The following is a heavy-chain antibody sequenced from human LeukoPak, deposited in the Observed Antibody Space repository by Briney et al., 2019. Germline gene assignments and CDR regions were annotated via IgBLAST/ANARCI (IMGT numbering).Heavy chain of an antibody. J-gene: IGHJ3*02. D-gene: IGHD2-2*01. CDR1: GYTFTSYG. Sequence: ASVKDSCKASGYTFTSYGISWVRQAPGQGLEWMGWISAYNGNTNYAQKLQGRVTMTTDTSTSTAYMELRSLRSDDTAVYYCARDGRYCSIPGGCAFDIWGQGTMVTVSS. CDR2: ISAYNGNT. V-gene: IGHV1-18*01. CDR3: ARDGRYCSIPGGCAFDI.